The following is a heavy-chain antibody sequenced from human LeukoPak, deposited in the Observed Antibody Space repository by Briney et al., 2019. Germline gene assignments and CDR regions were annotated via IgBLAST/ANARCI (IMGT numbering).Heavy chain of an antibody. Sequence: GGSLRLSCAASGFTFSSYSMNWVRHAPGKGLEWVSSITSSSSYIYYADSVKGRFTISRDNAKNSLYLQMNSLRAEDTAVYYCARDYYYDSSGYSYFDYWGQGTLVTVSS. CDR1: GFTFSSYS. V-gene: IGHV3-21*01. CDR3: ARDYYYDSSGYSYFDY. CDR2: ITSSSSYI. J-gene: IGHJ4*02. D-gene: IGHD3-22*01.